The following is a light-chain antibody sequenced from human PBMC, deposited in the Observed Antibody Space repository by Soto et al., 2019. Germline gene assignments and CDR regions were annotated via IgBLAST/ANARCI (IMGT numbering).Light chain of an antibody. V-gene: IGKV1-17*01. J-gene: IGKJ4*01. CDR3: LKHNTYPIS. CDR1: QGIRND. CDR2: GAS. Sequence: DIQMTQSPSSLSASVGDRVTITCRASQGIRNDLGWYQHKPGKAPKRLIYGASTLQSGVPSRFSGSRSGSAFTLTHGSLQPDDFSTYYCLKHNTYPISFGGGTKVEIK.